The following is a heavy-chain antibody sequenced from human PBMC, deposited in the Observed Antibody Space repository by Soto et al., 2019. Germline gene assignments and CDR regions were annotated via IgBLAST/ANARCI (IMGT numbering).Heavy chain of an antibody. CDR1: GFTFSGYA. J-gene: IGHJ4*02. CDR3: AKDSPVSGNYQDLDY. D-gene: IGHD1-26*01. CDR2: LTPGGETT. Sequence: GSLRLSCAASGFTFSGYAMTWVRQAPGKGLEWVSALTPGGETTYHIDSVKGRFTISRDNAKNTLYLQMNSLTDADTAVYYCAKDSPVSGNYQDLDYRGQGTLVTVSS. V-gene: IGHV3-23*01.